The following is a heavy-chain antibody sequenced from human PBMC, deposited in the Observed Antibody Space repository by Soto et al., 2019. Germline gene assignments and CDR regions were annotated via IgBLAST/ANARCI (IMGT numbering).Heavy chain of an antibody. CDR2: ILPLFHTT. Sequence: QVQLVQSGAEVKKPGSSVKVSCMASGGTFTNFGFSWVRQAPGQGLEWMGGILPLFHTTNFAQKFQGRVTITADESTSPAYTELSSLRSAATAVYYCARGRATVTTSHDASPYGTDGCRPGPPLPVSS. J-gene: IGHJ6*02. CDR1: GGTFTNFG. V-gene: IGHV1-69*01. D-gene: IGHD3-10*01. CDR3: ARGRATVTTSHDASPYGTDG.